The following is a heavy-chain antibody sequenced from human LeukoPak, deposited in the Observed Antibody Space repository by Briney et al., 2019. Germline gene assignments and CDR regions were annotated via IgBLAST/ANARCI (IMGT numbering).Heavy chain of an antibody. CDR1: EYTFNSYW. CDR3: ARRYGRPFDY. V-gene: IGHV5-51*01. J-gene: IGHJ4*02. CDR2: IYPGDSET. D-gene: IGHD4-17*01. Sequence: GESLKISCKGSEYTFNSYWIAWVRQMPGKGLEWMGIIYPGDSETRYSPSFQGQVTISADKSTSTAYLQWSSLKASDTAMYYCARRYGRPFDYWGQGTLVTVSS.